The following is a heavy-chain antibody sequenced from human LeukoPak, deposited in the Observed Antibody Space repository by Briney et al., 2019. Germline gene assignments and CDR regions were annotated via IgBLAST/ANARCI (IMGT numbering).Heavy chain of an antibody. CDR1: GFSFDDYA. CDR3: ARESDSSGWYDS. J-gene: IGHJ5*01. Sequence: GGSLRLSCAAPGFSFDDYAIHWVRKAPGKGLEWVSLISGDGGSTFYADSVKGRFTISRDNSKNSLYLQMSSLRSEDTALYYCARESDSSGWYDSWGQGTLVTVS. V-gene: IGHV3-43*02. D-gene: IGHD3-22*01. CDR2: ISGDGGST.